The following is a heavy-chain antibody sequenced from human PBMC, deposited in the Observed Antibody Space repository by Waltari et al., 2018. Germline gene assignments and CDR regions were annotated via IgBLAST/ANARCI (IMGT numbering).Heavy chain of an antibody. CDR2: IYHDGST. D-gene: IGHD2-21*02. V-gene: IGHV4-59*01. CDR3: ARVERYCGGDCYPDGFGP. Sequence: QVQLQESGPGLVKPSETLSLTCTVSGGSISPYYWNWVRQPPGKGLEWIGYIYHDGSTNYNPSLKSRVTISVDTSKNQFSLKLSSVTAADTAVYYCARVERYCGGDCYPDGFGPWGQGTLVTVSS. CDR1: GGSISPYY. J-gene: IGHJ5*02.